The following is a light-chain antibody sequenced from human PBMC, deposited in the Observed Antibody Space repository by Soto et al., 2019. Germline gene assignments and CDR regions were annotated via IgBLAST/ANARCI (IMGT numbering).Light chain of an antibody. Sequence: EIVLTQSPGTLSLSPGERATLSCRASESVSDNYLAWYQQRSGQAPRLVIYGASSRASAVPDRFSGSGSGADFALTIIRLEPEDFAVYYCQQDGSSPLTFGGGTKVDI. CDR2: GAS. CDR3: QQDGSSPLT. J-gene: IGKJ4*01. V-gene: IGKV3-20*01. CDR1: ESVSDNY.